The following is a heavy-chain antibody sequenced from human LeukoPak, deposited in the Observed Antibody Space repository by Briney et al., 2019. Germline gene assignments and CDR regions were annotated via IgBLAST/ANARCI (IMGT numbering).Heavy chain of an antibody. CDR2: IIPIFGTA. Sequence: SVKVSCKASGGTFSSYAISWVRQAPGQGLEWMGGIIPIFGTANYAQKFQGRVTITADKSTSTAYMELSSLRSEDTAVYYCARVGYYYDSSGYSDYWGQGTLVTVSS. V-gene: IGHV1-69*06. CDR3: ARVGYYYDSSGYSDY. J-gene: IGHJ4*02. CDR1: GGTFSSYA. D-gene: IGHD3-22*01.